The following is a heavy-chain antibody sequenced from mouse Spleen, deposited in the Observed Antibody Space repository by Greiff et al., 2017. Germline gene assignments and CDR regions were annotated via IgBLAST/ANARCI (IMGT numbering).Heavy chain of an antibody. J-gene: IGHJ1*03. Sequence: VKVVESGPGLVAPSQSLSITCTVSGFSLTSYGVHWVRQPPGKGLEWLVVIWSDGSTTYNSALKSRLSISKDNSKSQVFLKMNSLQTDDTAMYYCARHRPYYYGSSYGYFDVWGTGTTVTVSS. CDR1: GFSLTSYG. CDR2: IWSDGST. CDR3: ARHRPYYYGSSYGYFDV. D-gene: IGHD1-1*01. V-gene: IGHV2-6-1*01.